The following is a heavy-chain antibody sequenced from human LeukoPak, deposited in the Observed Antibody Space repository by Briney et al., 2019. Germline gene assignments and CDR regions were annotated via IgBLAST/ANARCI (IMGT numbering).Heavy chain of an antibody. V-gene: IGHV4-34*01. CDR3: ARGGYFLTGYYHVANWFDP. CDR1: GGSFSGYY. Sequence: SETLSLTCAVYGGSFSGYYWSWIRQPPGKGLEWIGEINHSGSTNYNPSLKSRVTISVDTSKNQFSLKLSSVTAADTAVYYCARGGYFLTGYYHVANWFDPWGQGTLVTVSS. D-gene: IGHD3-9*01. CDR2: INHSGST. J-gene: IGHJ5*02.